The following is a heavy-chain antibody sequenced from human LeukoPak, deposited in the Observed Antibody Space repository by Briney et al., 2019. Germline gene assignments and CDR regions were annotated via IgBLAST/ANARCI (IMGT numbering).Heavy chain of an antibody. CDR1: GFTFSSYE. J-gene: IGHJ4*02. CDR2: ISSSGSTI. CDR3: AKDTKYNWNYVNY. Sequence: AGGSLRLSCAASGFTFSSYEMNWVRQAPGKGLEWVSYISSSGSTIYYADSVKGRFTISRDNSKNTLYLQMNSLRAEDTAVYYCAKDTKYNWNYVNYWGQGTLVTVSS. D-gene: IGHD1-20*01. V-gene: IGHV3-48*03.